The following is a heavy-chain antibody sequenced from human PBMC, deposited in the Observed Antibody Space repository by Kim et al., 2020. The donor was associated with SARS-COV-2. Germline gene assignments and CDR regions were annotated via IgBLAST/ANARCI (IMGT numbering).Heavy chain of an antibody. D-gene: IGHD5-18*01. Sequence: GGSLRLSCATSGFTFSSYSMNWVRQAPGKGLEWVSSISSSSSYIYYADSVRGRFTISRDNAKNSLYLQMNSLRAEDTAVYYCARDLMWRSDTAMAVYYFDSWGQGTLVTVSS. CDR3: ARDLMWRSDTAMAVYYFDS. CDR1: GFTFSSYS. V-gene: IGHV3-21*01. CDR2: ISSSSSYI. J-gene: IGHJ4*02.